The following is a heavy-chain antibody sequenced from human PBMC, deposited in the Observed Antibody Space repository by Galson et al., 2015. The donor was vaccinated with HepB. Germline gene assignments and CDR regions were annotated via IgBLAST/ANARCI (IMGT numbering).Heavy chain of an antibody. CDR2: IWSDGSNK. V-gene: IGHV3-33*01. CDR1: GFTFNNYG. D-gene: IGHD5-12*01. CDR3: ARKGYSGYDSPIDY. J-gene: IGHJ4*02. Sequence: SLRLSCAASGFTFNNYGMHWVRQAPGKGLEWVAIIWSDGSNKYVADSVKGRLTISRDNSKNTLYLQMNSLRAEDTAVYYCARKGYSGYDSPIDYWGQG.